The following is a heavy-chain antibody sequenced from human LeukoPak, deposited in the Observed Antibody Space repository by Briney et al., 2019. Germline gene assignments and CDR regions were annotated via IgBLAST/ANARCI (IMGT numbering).Heavy chain of an antibody. V-gene: IGHV1-8*01. CDR3: ASGPMVYGQYYYYYMDV. Sequence: ASVKVSCKASGYTFTSYDINWVRQATGQGLEWMGWMNPNSGNTGYALKFQGRVTMTRNTSISTAYMELSSLRSEDTAVYYCASGPMVYGQYYYYYMDVWGKGTTVTVSS. CDR2: MNPNSGNT. J-gene: IGHJ6*03. CDR1: GYTFTSYD. D-gene: IGHD5/OR15-5a*01.